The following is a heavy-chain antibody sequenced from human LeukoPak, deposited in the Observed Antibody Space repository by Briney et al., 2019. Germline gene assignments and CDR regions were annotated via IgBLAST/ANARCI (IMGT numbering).Heavy chain of an antibody. CDR1: GFTFSSYT. V-gene: IGHV3-21*04. CDR3: AKVQYSDYDMNFDS. D-gene: IGHD5-12*01. J-gene: IGHJ4*02. CDR2: IAGSSGYI. Sequence: GGSLRLSCAASGFTFSSYTMNWVRQAPGKGLEWVSSIAGSSGYISYADSVKGRFTISRDNSKNSLYLQINSLRADDTAVYYCAKVQYSDYDMNFDSWGQGTLVTVSS.